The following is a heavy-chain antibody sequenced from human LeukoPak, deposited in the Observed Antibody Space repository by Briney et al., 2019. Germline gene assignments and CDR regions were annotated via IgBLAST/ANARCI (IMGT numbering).Heavy chain of an antibody. J-gene: IGHJ6*03. D-gene: IGHD3-22*01. CDR2: VSHGGDT. CDR3: SRSSDSHYMDD. CDR1: NDPISSDYF. Sequence: PSETLSLTCTVSNDPISSDYFWAWIRQAPGKGLDYLGSVSHGGDTFYNPSLKTRVSISVDTSKNLFSLKLTSVTAADTAIYYCSRSSDSHYMDDWGKGTTVSVSS. V-gene: IGHV4-38-2*02.